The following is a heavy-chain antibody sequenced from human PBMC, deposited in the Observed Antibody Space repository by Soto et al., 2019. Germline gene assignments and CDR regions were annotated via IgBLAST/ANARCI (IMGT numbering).Heavy chain of an antibody. J-gene: IGHJ4*02. Sequence: SETLSLTCIGSCESISSSSYYWGWIRQPPGKGLEWIGSIYYSGRTYYNPSFKSRVTISIDTSKNQFSLKLSSVTATDTAVYYCARQRTTVVTQAYFDHWGQGALVTVSS. CDR3: ARQRTTVVTQAYFDH. CDR2: IYYSGRT. V-gene: IGHV4-39*01. CDR1: CESISSSSYY. D-gene: IGHD2-21*02.